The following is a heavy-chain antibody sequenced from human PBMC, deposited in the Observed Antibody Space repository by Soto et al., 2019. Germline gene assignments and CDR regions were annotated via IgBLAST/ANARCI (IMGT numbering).Heavy chain of an antibody. CDR2: IRGSGAGT. Sequence: EIELLESGGGLVQPGGSLRLSCAASGFTFTTYAMGWVRQAPGKGLGWVSSIRGSGAGTFYADSVKGRFTISRDNAKKMVYLQMNGLRADDTAVYYCAKEALTVAGNNFDSWGQGTLVTVSS. D-gene: IGHD6-19*01. J-gene: IGHJ4*02. V-gene: IGHV3-23*01. CDR3: AKEALTVAGNNFDS. CDR1: GFTFTTYA.